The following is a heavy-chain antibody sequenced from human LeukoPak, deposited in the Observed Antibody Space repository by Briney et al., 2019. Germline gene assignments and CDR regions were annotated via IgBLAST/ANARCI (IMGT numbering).Heavy chain of an antibody. J-gene: IGHJ4*02. Sequence: PGGSLRLSRAASGFTFSRYGMHWVRQAPGKGLEWVAVIWYDGSITYYADSVMGRFTISKDNSRNMLYLQMNSLRAEDTAVYYCAKADEMNMDYWGQGTLVTVSS. D-gene: IGHD2/OR15-2a*01. V-gene: IGHV3-33*06. CDR2: IWYDGSIT. CDR3: AKADEMNMDY. CDR1: GFTFSRYG.